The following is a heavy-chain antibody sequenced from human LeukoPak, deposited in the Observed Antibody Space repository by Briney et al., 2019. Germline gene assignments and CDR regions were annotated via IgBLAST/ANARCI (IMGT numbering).Heavy chain of an antibody. V-gene: IGHV3-30-3*01. J-gene: IGHJ4*02. Sequence: PGGSLRLSCAASGFTFSSYAMHWVRQAPGKGLEWVAVISYDGSNKYYADSVKGRFTISRDNSKNTLYLQMNSLRAEDTAVYYCARDILRGGWRTGDYWGQGTLVTVSS. CDR1: GFTFSSYA. CDR3: ARDILRGGWRTGDY. CDR2: ISYDGSNK. D-gene: IGHD3-9*01.